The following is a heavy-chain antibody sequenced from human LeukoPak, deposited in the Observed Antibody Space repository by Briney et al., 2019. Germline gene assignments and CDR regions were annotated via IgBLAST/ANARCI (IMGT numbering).Heavy chain of an antibody. CDR2: ISSSGSTI. Sequence: GGSLRLSCAASGFTFSDYYMSWLRQAPGKGLEWVSYISSSGSTIYYADSVKGRFTISRDNAKNSLYLQMNSLRAEDTAVYYCARDHGSGSYYYGMDVWGQGTTVTVSS. CDR1: GFTFSDYY. D-gene: IGHD3-10*01. V-gene: IGHV3-11*01. J-gene: IGHJ6*02. CDR3: ARDHGSGSYYYGMDV.